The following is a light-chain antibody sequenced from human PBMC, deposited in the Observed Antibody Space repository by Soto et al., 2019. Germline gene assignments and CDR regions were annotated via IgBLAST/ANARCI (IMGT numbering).Light chain of an antibody. CDR3: VLYMGSGIPTV. V-gene: IGLV8-61*01. CDR2: STD. J-gene: IGLJ3*02. CDR1: SGSVSTNYY. Sequence: QTVVTQAPSFSVSPGGTVTLTCGLSSGSVSTNYYPSWYQQTPGQSPRTLIYSTDIRSSGVPDRFSGSILGNKAALTITGAQADDESGYFCVLYMGSGIPTVFGGGTKLTVL.